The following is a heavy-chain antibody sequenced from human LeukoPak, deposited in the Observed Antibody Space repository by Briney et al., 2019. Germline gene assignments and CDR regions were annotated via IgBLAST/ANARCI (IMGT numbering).Heavy chain of an antibody. CDR2: INHSGST. CDR3: ARVERCSGGSCYLFRFDY. V-gene: IGHV4-34*01. CDR1: GGSFSGYY. Sequence: KPSETLSLTCAVYGGSFSGYYWSWIRQPPGKGLEWIGEINHSGSTNYNPSLKSRVTISVDTSKNQFSLKLSSVTAADTAVYYCARVERCSGGSCYLFRFDYWGQGTLVTVSS. J-gene: IGHJ4*02. D-gene: IGHD2-15*01.